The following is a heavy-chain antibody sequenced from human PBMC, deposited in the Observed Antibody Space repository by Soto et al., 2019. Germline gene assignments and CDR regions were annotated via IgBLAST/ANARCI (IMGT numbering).Heavy chain of an antibody. Sequence: EVQLLESGGGLVQPGGSLRLSCAASGFTFSSYAMSWVRQAPGKGLEWVSGISGSGGSTYYGDSVKGRFTIPRDNSKNPLYLHMHSLRAEDTAVYYCAQDLCAAGTSNWFDPWGQGTLVTVSS. J-gene: IGHJ5*02. CDR2: ISGSGGST. V-gene: IGHV3-23*01. D-gene: IGHD6-13*01. CDR3: AQDLCAAGTSNWFDP. CDR1: GFTFSSYA.